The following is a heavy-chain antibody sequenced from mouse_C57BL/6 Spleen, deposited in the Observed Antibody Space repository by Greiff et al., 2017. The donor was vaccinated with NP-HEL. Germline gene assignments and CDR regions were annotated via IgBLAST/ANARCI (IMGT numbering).Heavy chain of an antibody. Sequence: DVKLVESGGDLVKPGGSLKLSCAASGFTFSSYGMSWVRQTPDKRLEWVATISSGGSYTYYPDSVKGRFTISRDNAKNTLYLQMVSLKSEDTALYYCAGENGEVYWGQGTLVTVAA. CDR2: ISSGGSYT. J-gene: IGHJ3*01. V-gene: IGHV5-6*02. CDR3: AGENGEVY. CDR1: GFTFSSYG.